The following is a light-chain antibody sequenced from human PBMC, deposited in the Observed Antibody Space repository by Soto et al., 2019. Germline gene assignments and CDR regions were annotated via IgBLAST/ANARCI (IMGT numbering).Light chain of an antibody. V-gene: IGKV1-5*01. CDR3: QQQGT. CDR1: QSISSW. Sequence: DIQMTQSPSTLSASVGDRVTITCRASQSISSWLAWYQQKPGKAPKLLIYDASSLESGVPSRFSGSGSGTEFTLTISSLQPDDFATYYCQQQGTIGQGTKVEIK. J-gene: IGKJ1*01. CDR2: DAS.